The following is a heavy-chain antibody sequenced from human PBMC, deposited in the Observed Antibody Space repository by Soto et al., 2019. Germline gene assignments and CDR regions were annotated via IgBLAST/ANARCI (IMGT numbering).Heavy chain of an antibody. CDR2: ISYDGSNK. J-gene: IGHJ4*02. Sequence: PGGSLRLSCAASGFTFSSYGMHWVRQAPGKGLEWVAVISYDGSNKYYADSVKGRFTISGDDSKNTVYLQMNSLRAEDTAVYYCARDHSGYYFDYWGQGTLVTVSS. CDR3: ARDHSGYYFDY. CDR1: GFTFSSYG. D-gene: IGHD5-12*01. V-gene: IGHV3-30*03.